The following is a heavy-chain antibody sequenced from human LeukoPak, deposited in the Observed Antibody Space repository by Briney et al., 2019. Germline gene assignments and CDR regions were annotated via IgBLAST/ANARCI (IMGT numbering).Heavy chain of an antibody. V-gene: IGHV3-23*01. J-gene: IGHJ4*02. CDR1: GFTFSSYG. CDR3: AKDRAYYSDSSGYYLVRAYDY. CDR2: ISGSGGST. D-gene: IGHD3-22*01. Sequence: GGTLRLSCAASGFTFSSYGMSWVRQAPGKGLEWVSAISGSGGSTYYADSVKGRFTISRDNSKNTLYLQMNSLRAEDTAVYYCAKDRAYYSDSSGYYLVRAYDYWGQGTLVTVSS.